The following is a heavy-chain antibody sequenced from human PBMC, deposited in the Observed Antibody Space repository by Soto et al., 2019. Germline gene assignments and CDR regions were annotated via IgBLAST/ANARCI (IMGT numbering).Heavy chain of an antibody. Sequence: SGGSLRLSCTASGFTFGDYAMSWVRQAPGKGLEWVGFIRSKAYGGTTEYAASVKGRFTISRDDSKSIAYLQMNSLKTEDTAVYYCTSRYDFWSGYLIYYYYYGMDAWGQGTTVTVSS. CDR2: IRSKAYGGTT. V-gene: IGHV3-49*04. J-gene: IGHJ6*02. CDR1: GFTFGDYA. CDR3: TSRYDFWSGYLIYYYYYGMDA. D-gene: IGHD3-3*01.